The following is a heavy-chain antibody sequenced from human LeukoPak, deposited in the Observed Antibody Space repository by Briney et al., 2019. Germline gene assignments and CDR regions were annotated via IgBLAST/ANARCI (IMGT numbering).Heavy chain of an antibody. J-gene: IGHJ3*02. CDR2: INPNSGGT. V-gene: IGHV1-2*04. CDR1: GYTFTGYY. CDR3: ARIYCSSTSCYGGGDAFDI. D-gene: IGHD2-2*01. Sequence: ASVKVSCKASGYTFTGYYMHWVRQAPGQGLEWMGWINPNSGGTNYAQKFQGWVTMTRDTSISTAYMELSRLRSDDTAVYYCARIYCSSTSCYGGGDAFDIWGQGTMVTVSS.